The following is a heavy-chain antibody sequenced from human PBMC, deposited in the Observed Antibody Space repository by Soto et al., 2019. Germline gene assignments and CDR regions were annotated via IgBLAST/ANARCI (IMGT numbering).Heavy chain of an antibody. CDR1: GGSISSSSYY. CDR2: IYYSGST. CDR3: PRQYSSGWSYP. D-gene: IGHD6-19*01. J-gene: IGHJ5*02. Sequence: SETLSLTCTVSGGSISSSSYYWGWIRQPPGKGLEWIGSIYYSGSTYYNPSLKSRVTISVDTSKNQFSLKLSPVTAADTSVYFCPRQYSSGWSYPWAEGTLVTVSS. V-gene: IGHV4-39*01.